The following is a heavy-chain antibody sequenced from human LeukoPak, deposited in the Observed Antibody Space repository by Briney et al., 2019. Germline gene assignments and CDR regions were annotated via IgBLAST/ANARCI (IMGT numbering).Heavy chain of an antibody. J-gene: IGHJ4*02. D-gene: IGHD6-19*01. CDR3: TRAYSGWPWVADY. Sequence: PGGSLRLSCAASGFTFSSYAMSWVRQAPGKGLVWVSRINSDGSTTTYADSVKGRFTISRDNAKNTLYLQMNSLRAEDTALYYCTRAYSGWPWVADYWGQGTLVTVSS. CDR1: GFTFSSYA. V-gene: IGHV3-74*01. CDR2: INSDGSTT.